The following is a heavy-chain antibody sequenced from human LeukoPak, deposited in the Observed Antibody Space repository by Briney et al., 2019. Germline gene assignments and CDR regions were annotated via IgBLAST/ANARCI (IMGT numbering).Heavy chain of an antibody. CDR3: ARNNSLVRGALDY. Sequence: SETLSLTCSVSGGSMSGSSYYWGWIRRPPGKGLEWIGSVFYSGSPYYNPSFKSRLTISVDTSKNQFSLRLTSVTAADTAVYYCARNNSLVRGALDYWGQGILVTVSS. D-gene: IGHD3-10*01. V-gene: IGHV4-39*01. CDR2: VFYSGSP. CDR1: GGSMSGSSYY. J-gene: IGHJ4*01.